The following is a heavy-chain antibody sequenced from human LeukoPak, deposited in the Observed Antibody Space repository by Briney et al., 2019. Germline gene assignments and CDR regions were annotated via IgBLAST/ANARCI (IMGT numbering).Heavy chain of an antibody. J-gene: IGHJ4*02. Sequence: GGSLRLSCAASGFTFSTYGMHWVRQAPGKGLEWVAVISYDGSNKYYADSVKGRFTISRDNSKDTLFLQMNSLRTEDTAVYYCAKLPAPEGYDYGSIDYWGQGTLVTVSS. V-gene: IGHV3-30*18. D-gene: IGHD5-18*01. CDR1: GFTFSTYG. CDR3: AKLPAPEGYDYGSIDY. CDR2: ISYDGSNK.